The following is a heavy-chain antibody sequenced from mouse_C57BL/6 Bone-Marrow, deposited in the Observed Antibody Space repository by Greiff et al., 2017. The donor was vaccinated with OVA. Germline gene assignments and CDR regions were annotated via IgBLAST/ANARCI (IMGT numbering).Heavy chain of an antibody. V-gene: IGHV1-72*01. D-gene: IGHD3-2*02. CDR1: GYTFTSYW. CDR2: IDPNSGGT. J-gene: IGHJ4*01. CDR3: ARLGSAGYYYAMDY. Sequence: QVQLQQPGAELVKPGASVKLSCKASGYTFTSYWMHWVKQRPGRGLEWIGRIDPNSGGTKYNEKFKSKATLTVDKPSSTAYMQLSSLTSEDSAVDDCARLGSAGYYYAMDYWGQGTSVTVSS.